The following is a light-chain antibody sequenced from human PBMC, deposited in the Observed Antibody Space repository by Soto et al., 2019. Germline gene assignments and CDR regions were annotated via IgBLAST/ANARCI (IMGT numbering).Light chain of an antibody. V-gene: IGKV1-5*01. CDR3: QQYNTYSYT. CDR1: QSISNW. CDR2: DAS. J-gene: IGKJ2*01. Sequence: DIQMTQSPSTLFASVGDRVSITCRASQSISNWLAWYQQRPGKAPKLQIYDASTLESCVPSRFSDSGSGTEFTLTISGLRHDDFATYYCQQYNTYSYTFGQGTKLEIK.